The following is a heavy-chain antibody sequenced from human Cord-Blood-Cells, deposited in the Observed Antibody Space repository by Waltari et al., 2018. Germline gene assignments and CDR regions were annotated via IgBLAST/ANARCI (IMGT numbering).Heavy chain of an antibody. CDR1: GFTFSSYA. D-gene: IGHD3-3*01. Sequence: QVQLVESGGGVVQPGRSLRLSCAASGFTFSSYAMHWVRQAPGKGPGWVAVISYDGSNKYYADSVKGRFTISRDNSKNTLYLQMNSLRAEDTAVYYCARDDLLYDFWSGRRGDYGMDVWGQGTTVTVSS. CDR3: ARDDLLYDFWSGRRGDYGMDV. J-gene: IGHJ6*02. V-gene: IGHV3-30-3*01. CDR2: ISYDGSNK.